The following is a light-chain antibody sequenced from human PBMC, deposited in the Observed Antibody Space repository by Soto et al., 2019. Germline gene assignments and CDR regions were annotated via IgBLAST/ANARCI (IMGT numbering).Light chain of an antibody. V-gene: IGKV3-15*01. CDR2: GAS. J-gene: IGKJ2*01. Sequence: EIVMTQSPATLSVSPGERATLSCRASQSVSSNLAWYQQKRGQAPRLLIYGASTRATGIPARFSGSGYGTEFTLTISSLQSEDSAVYYCQQYNNWPPRYTFGQGTKLEIK. CDR1: QSVSSN. CDR3: QQYNNWPPRYT.